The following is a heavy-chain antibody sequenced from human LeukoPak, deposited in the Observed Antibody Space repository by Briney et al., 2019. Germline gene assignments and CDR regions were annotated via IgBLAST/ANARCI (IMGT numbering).Heavy chain of an antibody. D-gene: IGHD3-10*01. CDR1: GFTFSSYG. CDR2: ISYDGSNK. Sequence: GRSLRLSCAASGFTFSSYGMHWVRQAPGKGLEWVAVISYDGSNKYYADSVKGRFTISRDNSKNTLYLQMNSLRAEDTAVYYCATLRGFDYWGQGTLVTVSS. J-gene: IGHJ4*02. V-gene: IGHV3-30*03. CDR3: ATLRGFDY.